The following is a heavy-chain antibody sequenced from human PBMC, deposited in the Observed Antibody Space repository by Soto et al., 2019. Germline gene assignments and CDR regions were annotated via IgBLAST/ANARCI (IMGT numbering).Heavy chain of an antibody. Sequence: QMQLVQSGPEVKKPGTSVKVSCKASGFTFTSSAMQWVRQARGQRLEWIGWIVVGSGNTDYAQNFQDRVTITRDMSTSTGYMELSSLRSEDTAVYYCAADPYYDTFWGSYRYVYWGQGTLVTVSS. V-gene: IGHV1-58*02. CDR1: GFTFTSSA. D-gene: IGHD3-16*02. CDR3: AADPYYDTFWGSYRYVY. CDR2: IVVGSGNT. J-gene: IGHJ4*02.